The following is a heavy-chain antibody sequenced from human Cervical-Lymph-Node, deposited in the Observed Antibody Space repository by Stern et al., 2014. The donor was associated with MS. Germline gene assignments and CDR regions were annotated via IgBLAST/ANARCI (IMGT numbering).Heavy chain of an antibody. Sequence: QVQLVQSGAEVKSPGASVKVSCRASGYTFSNYDITWVRPAPGQGPEWMGWMNRNSGNTGYAQQFRGRVTMTSDTSTTTAYMELSGLRSEDTAVYYCARAVRYQLLSEYWGQGTLVTVSS. CDR1: GYTFSNYD. V-gene: IGHV1-8*02. CDR3: ARAVRYQLLSEY. CDR2: MNRNSGNT. D-gene: IGHD1-7*01. J-gene: IGHJ4*02.